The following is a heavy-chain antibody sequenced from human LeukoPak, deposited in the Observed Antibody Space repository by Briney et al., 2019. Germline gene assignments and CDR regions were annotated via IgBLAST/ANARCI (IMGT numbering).Heavy chain of an antibody. CDR1: GFTFSSYS. V-gene: IGHV3-21*01. J-gene: IGHJ6*02. CDR2: ISSSSSYI. Sequence: GGSLRLSCAASGFTFSSYSMNWVRQALGKGLEWVSSISSSSSYIYYADSVKGRFTISRDNAKNSLYLQMNSLRAEDTAVYYCARDTVTYYYYYGMDVWGQGTTVTVSS. CDR3: ARDTVTYYYYYGMDV. D-gene: IGHD4-11*01.